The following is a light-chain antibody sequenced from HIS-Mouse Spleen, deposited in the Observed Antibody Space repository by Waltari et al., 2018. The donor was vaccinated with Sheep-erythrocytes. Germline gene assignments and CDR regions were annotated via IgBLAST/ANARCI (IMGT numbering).Light chain of an antibody. CDR2: EGS. CDR3: CSYAGSSTPWV. Sequence: QSALTQPASVSGSPGQSITISCTGTSSDVGSYNLVSWYQQHPGKAPKLMIYEGSKRPSGVSNAFSGSKTGNTASLTIPGLQAEDEADYYCCSYAGSSTPWVFGGGTKLTVL. CDR1: SSDVGSYNL. V-gene: IGLV2-23*01. J-gene: IGLJ3*02.